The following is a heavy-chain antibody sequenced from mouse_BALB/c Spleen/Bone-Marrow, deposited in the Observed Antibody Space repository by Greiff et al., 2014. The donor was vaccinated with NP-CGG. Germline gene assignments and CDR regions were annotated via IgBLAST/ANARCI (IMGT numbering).Heavy chain of an antibody. CDR1: GFAFSGYD. V-gene: IGHV5-12-1*01. J-gene: IGHJ4*01. Sequence: DVQLVESGGGLVKPGGSLKFSCAASGFAFSGYDMSWVRQTPEKRLEWVAYISSGGSNTYYPDTVKGRFTISRDNAKNTLYLQMNSLKSEDTAMYYCARQRGYAYAMDCWGQGISVTVSS. CDR2: ISSGGSNT. D-gene: IGHD2-2*01. CDR3: ARQRGYAYAMDC.